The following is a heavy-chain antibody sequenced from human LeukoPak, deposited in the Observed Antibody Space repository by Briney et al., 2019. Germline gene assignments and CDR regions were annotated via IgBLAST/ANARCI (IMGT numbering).Heavy chain of an antibody. Sequence: SETLSLTCAVSGCSISSSNWWSWVRQPPGKGLEWIGEIYHSGSTNYSPSLKSRVTISVDKSKNQFSLKLSSVTAADTAVYYCASSPQLRFLEWLFEYFQHWGQGTLVTVSS. CDR1: GCSISSSNW. J-gene: IGHJ1*01. CDR3: ASSPQLRFLEWLFEYFQH. V-gene: IGHV4-4*02. CDR2: IYHSGST. D-gene: IGHD3-3*01.